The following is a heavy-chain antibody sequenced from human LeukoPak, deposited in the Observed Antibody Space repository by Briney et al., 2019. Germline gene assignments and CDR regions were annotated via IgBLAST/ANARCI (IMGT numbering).Heavy chain of an antibody. D-gene: IGHD2-21*01. CDR3: VRAEPLWWGSGGAFDI. Sequence: PSETLSLTCTVSRGSISSYYWSWIRQPPGKGLEWIGYIYYSGSTNYNPSLKSRVTISVDTSKNQFSLKLSSVTAADTAVYYCVRAEPLWWGSGGAFDIWGQGTMVTVSS. J-gene: IGHJ3*02. V-gene: IGHV4-59*01. CDR1: RGSISSYY. CDR2: IYYSGST.